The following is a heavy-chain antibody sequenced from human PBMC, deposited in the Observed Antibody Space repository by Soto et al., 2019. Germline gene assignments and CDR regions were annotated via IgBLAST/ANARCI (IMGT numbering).Heavy chain of an antibody. CDR1: GYTLTELS. D-gene: IGHD2-2*01. Sequence: ASGKVCGKVSGYTLTELSMHWLRQAPGKGLEWMGGFDPEDGETIYAQKFQGRVTMTEDTSTDTAYMELSSLRSEDTAVYYCATTPRGQPHDYWGQGTLVTVSS. V-gene: IGHV1-24*01. J-gene: IGHJ4*02. CDR3: ATTPRGQPHDY. CDR2: FDPEDGET.